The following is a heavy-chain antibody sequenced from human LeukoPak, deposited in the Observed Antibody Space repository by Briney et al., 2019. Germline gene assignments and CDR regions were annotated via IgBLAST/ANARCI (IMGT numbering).Heavy chain of an antibody. D-gene: IGHD3-16*02. CDR3: VRDYDYSWGTYRLDAFDI. CDR2: TKPDGSES. CDR1: GFTFSSYW. V-gene: IGHV3-7*01. J-gene: IGHJ3*02. Sequence: GGSLRLSCAASGFTFSSYWINWVRQTPGKGLEWVASTKPDGSESYYVDSLGGRFTISRDNANNSLHLHMNSLRAEDTAVYYCVRDYDYSWGTYRLDAFDIWGQGTMVTVSS.